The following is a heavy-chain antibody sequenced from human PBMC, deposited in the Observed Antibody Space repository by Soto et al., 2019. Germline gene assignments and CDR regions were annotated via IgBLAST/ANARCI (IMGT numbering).Heavy chain of an antibody. V-gene: IGHV3-23*01. CDR3: AKDLRYDYIWGSYRSGWYFDL. D-gene: IGHD3-16*02. CDR1: GFTFSSYA. J-gene: IGHJ2*01. CDR2: ISGSGGST. Sequence: EVQLLESGGGLVQPGGSLRLSCAASGFTFSSYAMSWVRQAPGKGLEWVSAISGSGGSTYYADSVKGRFIISRDNSKNTLYLQMNSLRAEDTAVYYCAKDLRYDYIWGSYRSGWYFDLWGRGTLVTVSS.